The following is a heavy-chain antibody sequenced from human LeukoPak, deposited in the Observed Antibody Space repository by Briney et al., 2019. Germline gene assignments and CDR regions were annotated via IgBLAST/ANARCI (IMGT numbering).Heavy chain of an antibody. V-gene: IGHV3-23*01. CDR2: IGASGEST. J-gene: IGHJ3*01. CDR3: AKDIQLST. CDR1: GFTFSVAA. Sequence: GGSLRLSCAASGFTFSVAAMTWVRQAPGKGLEWVSLIGASGESTYYADSVEGRFTISRDDSKNTLSLQMNSLRVEDTAMYFCAKDIQLSTWGLGTMVTVSS. D-gene: IGHD5-24*01.